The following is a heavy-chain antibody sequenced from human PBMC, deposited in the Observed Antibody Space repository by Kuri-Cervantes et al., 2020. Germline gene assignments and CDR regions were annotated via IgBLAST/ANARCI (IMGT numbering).Heavy chain of an antibody. CDR1: GFTFSSYA. Sequence: GGSLRLSCAASGFTFSSYAMSWVRQAPGKGLEWVSAISGSGGSTYYADSVKGRFTISRDNSKNTLYLQMNSLRAEDTAVYYCAKDGYITMIVVVTMIDYWGQGTLVTVSS. CDR3: AKDGYITMIVVVTMIDY. D-gene: IGHD3-22*01. J-gene: IGHJ4*02. V-gene: IGHV3-23*01. CDR2: ISGSGGST.